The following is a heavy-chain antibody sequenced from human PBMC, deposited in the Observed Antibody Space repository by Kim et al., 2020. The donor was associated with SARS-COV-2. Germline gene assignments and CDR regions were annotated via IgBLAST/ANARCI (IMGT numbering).Heavy chain of an antibody. CDR3: ARGMMAAAGDDAFDF. J-gene: IGHJ3*01. V-gene: IGHV1-8*01. D-gene: IGHD6-13*01. CDR1: GYTFTSYD. Sequence: ASVKVSCKASGYTFTSYDINWVRQATGQGLEWMGWMNPNRGNTGYAQKFQGRVTMTRNTSISTAYMELSSLRSEDTAVYYCARGMMAAAGDDAFDFWGQGTMVTVSS. CDR2: MNPNRGNT.